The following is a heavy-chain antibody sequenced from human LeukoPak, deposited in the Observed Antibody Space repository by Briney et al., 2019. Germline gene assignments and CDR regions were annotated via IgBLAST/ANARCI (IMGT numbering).Heavy chain of an antibody. CDR2: ISEYNTNT. Sequence: EASVTVSYKPSVYTFTNYGISWVRQAPGQGREGMGWISEYNTNTNYAQKLQGRVTMTTDTSTNTAYLELRSLTSDDTAVYYCARGSGGSFDYWGQGTLVTVSS. CDR3: ARGSGGSFDY. J-gene: IGHJ4*02. D-gene: IGHD2-15*01. V-gene: IGHV1-18*01. CDR1: VYTFTNYG.